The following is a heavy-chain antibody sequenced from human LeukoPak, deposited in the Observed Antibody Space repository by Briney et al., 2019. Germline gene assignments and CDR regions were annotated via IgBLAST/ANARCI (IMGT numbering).Heavy chain of an antibody. J-gene: IGHJ5*02. CDR2: MNPNSGNT. V-gene: IGHV1-8*01. Sequence: ASVKVSCKASGYTFSSYDINWVRQATGQGLEWMGWMNPNSGNTGYAQKFQGRVTMTRNTSISTAYMELSSLRSEDTAVYYCARGRRLRGWYPNNWFDPWGQATLVTVSS. CDR1: GYTFSSYD. D-gene: IGHD6-19*01. CDR3: ARGRRLRGWYPNNWFDP.